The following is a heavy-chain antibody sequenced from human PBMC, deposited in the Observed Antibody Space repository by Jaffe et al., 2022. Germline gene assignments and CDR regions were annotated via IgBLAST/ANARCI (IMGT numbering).Heavy chain of an antibody. Sequence: QVQLVQSGAEVKKPGASVKVSCKASGYTFTSYAMHWVRQAPGQRLEWMGWINAGNGNTKYSQKFQGRVTITRDTSASTAYMELSSLRSEDTAVYYCARDSAIWVPYFDYWGQGTLVTVSS. CDR3: ARDSAIWVPYFDY. V-gene: IGHV1-3*01. J-gene: IGHJ4*02. D-gene: IGHD5-18*01. CDR2: INAGNGNT. CDR1: GYTFTSYA.